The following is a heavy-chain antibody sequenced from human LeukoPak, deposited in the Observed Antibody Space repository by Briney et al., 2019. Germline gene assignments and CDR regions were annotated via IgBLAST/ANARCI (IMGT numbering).Heavy chain of an antibody. D-gene: IGHD1-26*01. J-gene: IGHJ4*02. CDR2: IRQSGSA. V-gene: IGHV4-59*08. Sequence: KPSETLSLTCRVSGGSISNYYWSWIRQPPGKGLEWIGYIRQSGSANYRSSLKSRVIISVDMSKNQVSLKLTSVTAADTAIYFCARSGSWRLHFDSWGQGALVTVSS. CDR3: ARSGSWRLHFDS. CDR1: GGSISNYY.